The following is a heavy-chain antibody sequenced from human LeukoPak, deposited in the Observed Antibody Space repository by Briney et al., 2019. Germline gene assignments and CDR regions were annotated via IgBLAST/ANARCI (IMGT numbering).Heavy chain of an antibody. CDR2: IDSDGSNP. V-gene: IGHV3-74*01. CDR3: VRDYYGPGSAFDY. D-gene: IGHD3-10*01. Sequence: GGSLRLSCAASGFTFSSHWMHWVRQAPGKGLVWVSHIDSDGSNPTYADSVKGRFTISRDNAMNTLYLQMKSLRAEDTAMYYCVRDYYGPGSAFDYWGQGTLVTVSS. CDR1: GFTFSSHW. J-gene: IGHJ4*02.